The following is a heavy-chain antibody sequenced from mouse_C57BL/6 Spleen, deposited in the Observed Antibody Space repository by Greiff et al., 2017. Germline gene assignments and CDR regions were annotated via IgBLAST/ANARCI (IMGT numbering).Heavy chain of an antibody. J-gene: IGHJ4*01. CDR1: GYTFTSYW. Sequence: QVQLQQPGAELVRPGTSVTLSCKASGYTFTSYWMHWVKQRPGQGLEWIGVIDPSDSYTNYNHKFKGKATLPVDTSSSTAYMQLSSLTSEDSAVYYCAGTGTYYYAMDYWGQGTSVTVSS. CDR2: IDPSDSYT. D-gene: IGHD4-1*01. V-gene: IGHV1-59*01. CDR3: AGTGTYYYAMDY.